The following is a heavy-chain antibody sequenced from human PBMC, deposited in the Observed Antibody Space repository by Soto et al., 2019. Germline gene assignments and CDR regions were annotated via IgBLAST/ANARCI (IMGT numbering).Heavy chain of an antibody. CDR2: VYHSGAT. Sequence: QLQLLESGPGLVKPSETLSLTCTVSGGSISSDSFYWAWFRQPPGKGLEWIGSVYHSGATYYRPSLKSRVTISVDTSNNQCSLKVTSVTAADTALYYCARQSGVKGPANYWGQGNLGTVSS. CDR3: ARQSGVKGPANY. J-gene: IGHJ4*02. V-gene: IGHV4-39*01. D-gene: IGHD6-25*01. CDR1: GGSISSDSFY.